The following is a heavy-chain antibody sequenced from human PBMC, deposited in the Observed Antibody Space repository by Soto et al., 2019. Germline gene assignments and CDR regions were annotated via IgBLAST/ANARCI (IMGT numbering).Heavy chain of an antibody. Sequence: GGSLRLSCAASGFTFSSYWMHWVRQAPGKGLEWVSRINSSGSSTSYADSVKGRFTISRDNSKNTLYLQMNSLRAEDTAVYYCAKDLNFDDILTGFDYWGQGTLVTVSS. CDR1: GFTFSSYW. CDR3: AKDLNFDDILTGFDY. CDR2: INSSGSST. V-gene: IGHV3-74*01. D-gene: IGHD3-9*01. J-gene: IGHJ4*02.